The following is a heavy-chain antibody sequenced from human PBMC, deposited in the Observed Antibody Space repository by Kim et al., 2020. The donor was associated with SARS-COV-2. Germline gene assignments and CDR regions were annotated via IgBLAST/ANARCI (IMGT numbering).Heavy chain of an antibody. V-gene: IGHV4-59*01. Sequence: SLKSRVTISVDTSKNQFSLKLSSVTAADTAVYYCAREYYYDSSGSFHFDYWGQGTLVTVSS. D-gene: IGHD3-22*01. J-gene: IGHJ4*02. CDR3: AREYYYDSSGSFHFDY.